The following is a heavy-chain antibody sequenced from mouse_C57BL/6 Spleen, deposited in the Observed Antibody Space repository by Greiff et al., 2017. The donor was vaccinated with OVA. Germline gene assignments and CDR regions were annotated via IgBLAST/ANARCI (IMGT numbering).Heavy chain of an antibody. D-gene: IGHD1-1*01. V-gene: IGHV1-80*01. CDR1: GYAFSSYW. J-gene: IGHJ4*01. CDR2: IYPGDGDT. CDR3: ARPTTVVATGAMDY. Sequence: VQLQQSGAELVKPGASVKISCKASGYAFSSYWMNWVKQRPGKGLEWIGQIYPGDGDTNYNGKFKGKATLTADKSSSTAYMQLSSLTSEDSAVYFCARPTTVVATGAMDYWGQGTSVTVSS.